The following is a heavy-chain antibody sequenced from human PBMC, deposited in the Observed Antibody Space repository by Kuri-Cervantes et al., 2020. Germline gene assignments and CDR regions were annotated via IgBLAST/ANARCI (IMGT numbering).Heavy chain of an antibody. CDR1: GGSVSVNNYY. V-gene: IGHV4-39*01. J-gene: IGHJ4*02. D-gene: IGHD3-10*01. CDR2: IYYNGTT. CDR3: ARGRGILLWFGEFHFDY. Sequence: ESLKISCAVSGGSVSVNNYYWGWIRQPPGRGLEWIGSIYYNGTTYYNPSLKSRVTISLDTSKNQFSLKLSSVTAADTAVYYCARGRGILLWFGEFHFDYWGQGTLVTVSS.